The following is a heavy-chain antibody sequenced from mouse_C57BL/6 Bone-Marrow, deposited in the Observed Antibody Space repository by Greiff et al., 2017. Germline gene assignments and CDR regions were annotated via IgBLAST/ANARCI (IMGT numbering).Heavy chain of an antibody. Sequence: QVQLQQPGAELVKPGASVKLSCKASGYTFTSYWMHWVKQRPGQGLEWIGMIHPNSGSTNYNEKFKSKATLTVDKSSSTAYMQLSSLTSEDSAVYYCARFSYGSAFYYAMDYWGQGTSVTVSA. V-gene: IGHV1-64*01. CDR3: ARFSYGSAFYYAMDY. J-gene: IGHJ4*01. CDR2: IHPNSGST. CDR1: GYTFTSYW. D-gene: IGHD1-1*01.